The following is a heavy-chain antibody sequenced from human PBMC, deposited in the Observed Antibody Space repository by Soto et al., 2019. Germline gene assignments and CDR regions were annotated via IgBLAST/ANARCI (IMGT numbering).Heavy chain of an antibody. CDR1: GGSISSSNW. CDR3: AREGLGVVRWCGMEV. J-gene: IGHJ6*02. Sequence: PSETLSLTCAVSGGSISSSNWWSWVRQPPGKGLEWIGEIYHSGSTNYNPSLKSRVTISVDKSKNQFSLKLSSVTAADTAVYYCAREGLGVVRWCGMEVWGQGTTVTVS. V-gene: IGHV4-4*02. CDR2: IYHSGST. D-gene: IGHD2-21*01.